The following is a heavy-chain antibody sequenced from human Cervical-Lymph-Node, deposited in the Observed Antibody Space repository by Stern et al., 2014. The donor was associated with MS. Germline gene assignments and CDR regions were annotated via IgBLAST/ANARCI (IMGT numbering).Heavy chain of an antibody. CDR1: GGSISSGSYY. Sequence: QVQLQESGPRLVKPSQTLSLTCTVSGGSISSGSYYWSWIRQPAGKGLEWIGRIYTSGSTNYNPSLKVRAPISLDTSKNQFALGLSSVTAADTAVYYCAGPAARNYYYYTLDVWGPGTTVTVSS. CDR2: IYTSGST. CDR3: AGPAARNYYYYTLDV. V-gene: IGHV4-61*02. J-gene: IGHJ6*02. D-gene: IGHD2-2*01.